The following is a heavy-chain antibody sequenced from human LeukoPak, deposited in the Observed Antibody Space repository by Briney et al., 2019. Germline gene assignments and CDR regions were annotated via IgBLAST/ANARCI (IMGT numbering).Heavy chain of an antibody. Sequence: GGSLRLSCAASGFTFSSYGMHWVRQAPGKGLEWVAVIWGDGSNKYYADSVKGRFTISRDNSKNTLYLQMNSLSAEDTAVYYCARDFRDGYTFDYWGQGTLVTVSS. CDR2: IWGDGSNK. V-gene: IGHV3-33*01. CDR3: ARDFRDGYTFDY. J-gene: IGHJ4*02. CDR1: GFTFSSYG. D-gene: IGHD5-24*01.